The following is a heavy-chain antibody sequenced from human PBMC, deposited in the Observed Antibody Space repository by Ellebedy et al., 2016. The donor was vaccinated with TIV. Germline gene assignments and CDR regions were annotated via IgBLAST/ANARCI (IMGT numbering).Heavy chain of an antibody. D-gene: IGHD4/OR15-4a*01. CDR3: ARVLRATSGMDV. Sequence: ASVKVSCKTSGYVFTAYYIHWVRQAPGQGLEWMGWINPDSGGTNLPQKFQGRVTMTRDTSVNTAYVELSRLQSDDTAVYYCARVLRATSGMDVWGQGTTVSVS. V-gene: IGHV1-2*02. J-gene: IGHJ6*02. CDR2: INPDSGGT. CDR1: GYVFTAYY.